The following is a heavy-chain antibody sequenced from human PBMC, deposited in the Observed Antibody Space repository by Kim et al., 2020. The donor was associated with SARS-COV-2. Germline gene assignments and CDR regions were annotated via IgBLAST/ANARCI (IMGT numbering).Heavy chain of an antibody. CDR1: GYSFTSYW. CDR3: ARHYCSGGSCRLGGYYGMDV. D-gene: IGHD2-15*01. Sequence: GESLKISCKGSGYSFTSYWIGWVRQMPGKGLEWMGIIYPGDSDTRYSPSFQGQVTISADKSISTAYLQWSSLKASDTAMYYCARHYCSGGSCRLGGYYGMDVWGQGTTVTVSS. V-gene: IGHV5-51*01. CDR2: IYPGDSDT. J-gene: IGHJ6*02.